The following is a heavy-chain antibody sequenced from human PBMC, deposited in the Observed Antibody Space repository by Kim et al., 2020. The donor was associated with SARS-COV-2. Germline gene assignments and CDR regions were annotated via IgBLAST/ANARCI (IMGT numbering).Heavy chain of an antibody. CDR3: ARVPGRYSSGWFTIDY. V-gene: IGHV4-59*01. J-gene: IGHJ4*02. Sequence: SETLSLTCTVSGGSISSYYWSWIRQPPGKGLEWIGYIYYSGSTNYNPSLKSRVTISVDTSKNQFSLKLSSVTAADTAVYYCARVPGRYSSGWFTIDYWGQGTLVTVSS. D-gene: IGHD6-19*01. CDR2: IYYSGST. CDR1: GGSISSYY.